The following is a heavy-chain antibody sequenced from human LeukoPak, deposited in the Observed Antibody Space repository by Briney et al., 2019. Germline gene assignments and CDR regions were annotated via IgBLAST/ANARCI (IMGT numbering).Heavy chain of an antibody. CDR2: MNPNSGNT. J-gene: IGHJ6*03. CDR3: ARRFYYPVYYMDV. CDR1: GYSFTNYD. Sequence: ASVKVSCKASGYSFTNYDINWVRQAPGQGLEWLGWMNPNSGNTAYAQKLQGRVTMTTDTSTSTAYMELRSLRSDDTAVYYCARRFYYPVYYMDVWGKGTTVTVSS. D-gene: IGHD3-10*01. V-gene: IGHV1-8*02.